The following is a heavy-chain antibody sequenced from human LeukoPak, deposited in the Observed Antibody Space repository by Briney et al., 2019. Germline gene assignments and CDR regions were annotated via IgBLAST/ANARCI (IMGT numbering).Heavy chain of an antibody. D-gene: IGHD3-10*01. Sequence: ASVKVSCKASGYTFTSYDINWVRQATGQGLGWMGWISPTSGGTNYAQKFQGRVTMTRDTSISTAYMELSRLRSDDTAVYYCAREAYASGSFRTDYYYMDVWGKGTTVTISS. CDR2: ISPTSGGT. J-gene: IGHJ6*03. V-gene: IGHV1-2*02. CDR1: GYTFTSYD. CDR3: AREAYASGSFRTDYYYMDV.